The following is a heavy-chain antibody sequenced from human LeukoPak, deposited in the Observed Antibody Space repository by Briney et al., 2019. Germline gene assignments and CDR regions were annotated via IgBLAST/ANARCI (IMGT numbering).Heavy chain of an antibody. CDR2: ISGSGGST. J-gene: IGHJ4*02. D-gene: IGHD3-22*01. CDR3: ARDLSRGYYDSSGGFDY. V-gene: IGHV3-23*01. Sequence: GGSLRLSCAASGFTFSSYAMSWVRQAPGKGLEWVSAISGSGGSTYYADSVKGRFTISRDNSKNTLYLQMNSLRAEDTAVYYCARDLSRGYYDSSGGFDYWGQGTLVTVSS. CDR1: GFTFSSYA.